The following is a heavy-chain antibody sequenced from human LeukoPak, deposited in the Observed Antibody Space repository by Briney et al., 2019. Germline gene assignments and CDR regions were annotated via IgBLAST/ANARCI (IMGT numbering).Heavy chain of an antibody. J-gene: IGHJ4*02. Sequence: SETLSLTCTVSGGSISSYYWSWIRQPPGKGLEWIGYIYYSGSTNYNPSLKSRVTISVDTSKNQFSLKLSSVTAADTAVYYCARGCRDGYNPFDYWGQGTLVTVSS. V-gene: IGHV4-59*01. CDR3: ARGCRDGYNPFDY. CDR1: GGSISSYY. CDR2: IYYSGST. D-gene: IGHD5-24*01.